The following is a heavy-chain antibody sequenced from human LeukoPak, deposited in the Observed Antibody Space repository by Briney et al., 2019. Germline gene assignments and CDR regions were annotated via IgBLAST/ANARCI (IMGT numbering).Heavy chain of an antibody. CDR2: IYYSGST. Sequence: SETLSLTCTVSGGSISSHYWSWIRQPPGKGLEWIGYIYYSGSTNYNPSLKSRVTISVDTSRNQFSLKLSSVTAADSAVYYCARRTGYLNYYYYYMDVWATGPRSPSP. J-gene: IGHJ6*03. D-gene: IGHD3/OR15-3a*01. V-gene: IGHV4-59*11. CDR3: ARRTGYLNYYYYYMDV. CDR1: GGSISSHY.